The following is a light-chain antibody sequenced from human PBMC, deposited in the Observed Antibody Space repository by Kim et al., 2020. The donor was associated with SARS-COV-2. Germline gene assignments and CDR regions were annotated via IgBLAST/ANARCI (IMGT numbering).Light chain of an antibody. CDR2: KNN. CDR1: SSNLGTNS. J-gene: IGLJ3*02. Sequence: GQRVTISCSGRSSNLGTNSVHWYQQFPGTAPEVLIYKNNQRPSGVPDRFSGSKSGTSASLAISGLQSEDEGDYYCAGWDDNLNAEVFGGGTQLTVL. CDR3: AGWDDNLNAEV. V-gene: IGLV1-44*01.